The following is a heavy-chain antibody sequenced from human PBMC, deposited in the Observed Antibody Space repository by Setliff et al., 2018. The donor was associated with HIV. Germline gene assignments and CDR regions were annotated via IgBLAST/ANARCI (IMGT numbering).Heavy chain of an antibody. CDR3: ARGGYSSKWYSWFDP. CDR2: IYHSGSF. CDR1: GGSISSTNW. Sequence: SETLSLTCAVSGGSISSTNWWTWVRQPPGKGLEWIGEIYHSGSFHYNPSLKSRVTISIDTTRKQLFLRVRSVTAADTAVYYCARGGYSSKWYSWFDPWGQGTLVTVSS. J-gene: IGHJ5*01. D-gene: IGHD2-2*01. V-gene: IGHV4-4*02.